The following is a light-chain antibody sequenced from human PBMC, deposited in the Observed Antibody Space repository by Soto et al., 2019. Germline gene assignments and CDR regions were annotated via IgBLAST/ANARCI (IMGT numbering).Light chain of an antibody. CDR2: AAF. V-gene: IGKV1-6*01. CDR3: LQDYNFPFT. J-gene: IGKJ3*01. Sequence: APQMTQSPSSLSASVGDRVTITCRASQGIRNELSWYQQKPGKAPKLLIYAAFSLQSGVPSRFSGSGSGTDYTLTISSLQPEDFATYYCLQDYNFPFTFGPGTKVDIK. CDR1: QGIRNE.